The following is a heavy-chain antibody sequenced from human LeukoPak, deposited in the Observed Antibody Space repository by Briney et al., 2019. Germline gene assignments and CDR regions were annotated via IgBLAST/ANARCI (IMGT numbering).Heavy chain of an antibody. CDR3: ARAPGVLGSGPLTDY. V-gene: IGHV3-21*01. D-gene: IGHD3-10*01. J-gene: IGHJ4*02. Sequence: GGSLRLSCAASGFTLSSYSMNWVRQAPGKGLEWVSSISSSSSYIYYADSVKGRFTISRDNAKNSLYLQMNSLRAEDTAVYYCARAPGVLGSGPLTDYWGQGPLVTVSS. CDR1: GFTLSSYS. CDR2: ISSSSSYI.